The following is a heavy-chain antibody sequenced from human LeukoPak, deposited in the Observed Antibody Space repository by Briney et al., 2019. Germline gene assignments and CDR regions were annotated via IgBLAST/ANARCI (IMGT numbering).Heavy chain of an antibody. J-gene: IGHJ4*02. CDR2: IYYSGST. CDR1: GGSISSGDYS. V-gene: IGHV4-30-4*08. CDR3: ARGHPRRAYDY. Sequence: PSETLSLTCTVSGGSISSGDYSWNWIRQPPGKGLEWIGYIYYSGSTYHNPSLKSRVTISRDTSKNQFSLKLSSVTAADTAVYYCARGHPRRAYDYWGQGTLVTVSS.